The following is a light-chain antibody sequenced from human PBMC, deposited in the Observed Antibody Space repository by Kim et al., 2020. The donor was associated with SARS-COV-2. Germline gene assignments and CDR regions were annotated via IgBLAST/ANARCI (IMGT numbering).Light chain of an antibody. CDR3: QQYGRSRT. Sequence: LSPGERATLTCRASQSITNNYLSCYQQKPGQAPRLLIVDASSRSTGVPERFSSSGSGTDFTLTISRVDPEDFAEYYCQQYGRSRTFGQGTKVDIK. CDR2: DAS. J-gene: IGKJ1*01. CDR1: QSITNNY. V-gene: IGKV3-20*01.